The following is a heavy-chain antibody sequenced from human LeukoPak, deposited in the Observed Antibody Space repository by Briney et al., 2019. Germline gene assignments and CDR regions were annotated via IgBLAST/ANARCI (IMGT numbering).Heavy chain of an antibody. CDR3: ARRIVLMVYATNWFDP. CDR2: IKQDGSEK. CDR1: GFTFSSYW. J-gene: IGHJ5*02. Sequence: GGSLRLSCAASGFTFSSYWMSWVRQAPGKGLEWVANIKQDGSEKYYVDSVKGRFTISRDNAKNSLYLQMNSLRAEDTAVYYCARRIVLMVYATNWFDPWGQGTLVTVSS. D-gene: IGHD2-8*01. V-gene: IGHV3-7*01.